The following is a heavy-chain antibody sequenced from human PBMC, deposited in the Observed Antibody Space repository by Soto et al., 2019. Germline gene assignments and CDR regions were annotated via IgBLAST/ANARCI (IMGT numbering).Heavy chain of an antibody. CDR3: ALDGPRVVDRVGIPQYYFDY. D-gene: IGHD1-26*01. CDR1: GGTFSSYA. J-gene: IGHJ4*02. CDR2: IIPIFGTA. Sequence: QVQLVQSGAEVKKPGSSVKVSCKASGGTFSSYAISWVRQAPGQGLAWMGGIIPIFGTANYAQKFQGRVTITADESTSTAYMELSSLRSEDTAVYYCALDGPRVVDRVGIPQYYFDYWGQGTLVTVSS. V-gene: IGHV1-69*01.